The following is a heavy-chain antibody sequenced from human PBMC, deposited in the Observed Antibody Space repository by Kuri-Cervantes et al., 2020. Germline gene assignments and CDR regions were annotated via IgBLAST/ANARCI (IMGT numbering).Heavy chain of an antibody. CDR3: ARGGYCSGASCYSGRIDY. CDR2: INHSGST. CDR1: GGSISSYY. V-gene: IGHV4-34*01. Sequence: SETLSLTCTVSGGSISSYYWSWIRQPPGKGLEWIGEINHSGSTNCNPSLKSRVTISVDTSKNQFSLKLSSVTAADTAVYYCARGGYCSGASCYSGRIDYWGQGTLVTVSS. J-gene: IGHJ4*02. D-gene: IGHD2-15*01.